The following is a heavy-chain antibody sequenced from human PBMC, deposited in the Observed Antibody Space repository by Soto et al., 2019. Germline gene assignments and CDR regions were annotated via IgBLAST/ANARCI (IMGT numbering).Heavy chain of an antibody. CDR1: GYTFTAHY. CDR3: ASVNSGSYHHGLFHY. V-gene: IGHV1-2*02. CDR2: INPNSGDT. D-gene: IGHD1-26*01. J-gene: IGHJ4*02. Sequence: ASVKVSCKASGYTFTAHYMNWVRQAPGQGLEWMGWINPNSGDTKYVEKFQGRVTMTRDTSISTAYMELSSLRSDDTAVYYCASVNSGSYHHGLFHYCGQGAMVTVYS.